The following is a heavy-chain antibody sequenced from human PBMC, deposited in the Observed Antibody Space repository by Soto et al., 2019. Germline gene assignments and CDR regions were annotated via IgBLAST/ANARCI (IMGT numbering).Heavy chain of an antibody. CDR3: AKDLRPDGVWDFDY. D-gene: IGHD4-17*01. CDR1: GFTFSTYS. V-gene: IGHV3-23*01. CDR2: IFQDGRT. Sequence: EVQLLESGGGLVQPGGSLRLSCAASGFTFSTYSMAWVRQAPGRGPEWVSGIFQDGRTHYADSVKGRFTISRDNSRSSVYLQRITRRGEDTAIYSCAKDLRPDGVWDFDYWGQGTLVTVSS. J-gene: IGHJ4*02.